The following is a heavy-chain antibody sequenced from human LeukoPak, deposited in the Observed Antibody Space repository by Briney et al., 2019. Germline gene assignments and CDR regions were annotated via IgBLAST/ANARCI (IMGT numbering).Heavy chain of an antibody. D-gene: IGHD2-2*01. V-gene: IGHV3-74*01. J-gene: IGHJ4*02. CDR3: ARGYCSSTSCLTPFDY. Sequence: GGSLRLSCAASGFTFSSYWMHWVRQAPGKGLVWVSRINSDGSSTSYADSVKGRFTISRDNAKDTLYLQMNSLRAEDTAVYYCARGYCSSTSCLTPFDYWGQGTLVTVSS. CDR1: GFTFSSYW. CDR2: INSDGSST.